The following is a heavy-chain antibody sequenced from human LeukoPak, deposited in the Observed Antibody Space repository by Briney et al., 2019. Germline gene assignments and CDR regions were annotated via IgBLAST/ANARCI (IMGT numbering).Heavy chain of an antibody. Sequence: SETLSLTCTVSGGSISSSSYYWGWIRQPPGKGLEWIGSIYYSGSTYYNPSLKSRVTISVDTSKNQFSLKLSSVTAADTAVYYCARPSRQGLARHSSSSPFDYWGQGTLVTVSS. CDR2: IYYSGST. CDR3: ARPSRQGLARHSSSSPFDY. D-gene: IGHD6-6*01. J-gene: IGHJ4*02. CDR1: GGSISSSSYY. V-gene: IGHV4-39*07.